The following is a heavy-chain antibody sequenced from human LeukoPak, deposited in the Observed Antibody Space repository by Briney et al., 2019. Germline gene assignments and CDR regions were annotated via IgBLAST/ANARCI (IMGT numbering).Heavy chain of an antibody. D-gene: IGHD3-16*01. CDR3: ARVGGPFNI. CDR2: IYHSGST. CDR1: GYSISSGYY. J-gene: IGHJ3*02. Sequence: KPSETLSLTCGVSGYSISSGYYWGWIRQPPGKGLEWIGSIYHSGSTYYHPSLKSRVTISVDTSKNQFSLRLSSVTAADTAVYYRARVGGPFNIWGQGPMVTVSS. V-gene: IGHV4-38-2*01.